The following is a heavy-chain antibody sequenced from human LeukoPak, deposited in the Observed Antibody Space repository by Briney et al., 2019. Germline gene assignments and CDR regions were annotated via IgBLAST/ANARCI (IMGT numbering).Heavy chain of an antibody. D-gene: IGHD2-2*01. CDR2: IIPIFGTA. J-gene: IGHJ6*02. CDR3: PTPGYCSSTSCSPSYYYYGMAV. CDR1: GGTFSSYA. Sequence: SVKVSCKASGGTFSSYAISWVRQAPGQGLEWMGGIIPIFGTANYAQKFQGRVTITADESTSTAYMELSSLRSEDTAVYYCPTPGYCSSTSCSPSYYYYGMAVWGQGTTVTVSS. V-gene: IGHV1-69*01.